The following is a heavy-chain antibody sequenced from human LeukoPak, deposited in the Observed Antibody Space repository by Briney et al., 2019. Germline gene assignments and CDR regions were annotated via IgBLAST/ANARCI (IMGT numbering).Heavy chain of an antibody. V-gene: IGHV1-24*01. Sequence: ASVKVSCKVSGYTRTELSMHWVRQAPGKGREWMGGFDPEDGETIYAQKFQGRVTMTEDTSTDTAYMELSSLRSEDTAVYYCATNIVVVPAARNDAFDIWGQGTMVTVSS. CDR3: ATNIVVVPAARNDAFDI. CDR2: FDPEDGET. D-gene: IGHD2-2*01. J-gene: IGHJ3*02. CDR1: GYTRTELS.